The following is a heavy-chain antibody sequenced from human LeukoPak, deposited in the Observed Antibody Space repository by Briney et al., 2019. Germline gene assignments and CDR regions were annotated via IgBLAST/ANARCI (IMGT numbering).Heavy chain of an antibody. D-gene: IGHD4-11*01. J-gene: IGHJ3*02. V-gene: IGHV1-2*04. CDR1: GYTLTGYY. CDR3: ARIDYSNAFDI. CDR2: INPNSGGT. Sequence: GASVKVSCKASGYTLTGYYIHWVRQAPGQGLEWMGWINPNSGGTTYAQKFQGWVTMTRDTSITTAYMELSSLRSEDTAVYYCARIDYSNAFDIWGRGTMVTVSS.